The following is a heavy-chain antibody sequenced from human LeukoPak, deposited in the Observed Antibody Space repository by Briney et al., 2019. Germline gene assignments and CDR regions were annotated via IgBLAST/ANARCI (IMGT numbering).Heavy chain of an antibody. J-gene: IGHJ3*02. Sequence: GGSLRLSCAASGFTFSDYYMSWIRQAPGKGLEWVSYISSSGSTIYYADSVKGRFTISRDNAKNSLYLQMNSLRAEDTAVYYCARGKVWELLPGPAFDIWGQGTKVTVSS. CDR1: GFTFSDYY. CDR2: ISSSGSTI. V-gene: IGHV3-11*04. D-gene: IGHD1-26*01. CDR3: ARGKVWELLPGPAFDI.